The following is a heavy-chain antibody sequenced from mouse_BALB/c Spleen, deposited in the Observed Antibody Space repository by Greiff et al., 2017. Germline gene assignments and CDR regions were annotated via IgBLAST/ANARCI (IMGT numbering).Heavy chain of an antibody. D-gene: IGHD1-1*01. CDR2: IWAGGST. J-gene: IGHJ1*01. V-gene: IGHV2-9*02. Sequence: VMLVESGPGLVAPSQSLSITCTVSGFSLTSYGVHWVRQPPGKGLEWLGVIWAGGSTNYNSALMSRLSISKDNSKSQVFLKMNSLQTDDTAMYYCARDRNYYGSSYVWYFDVWGAGTTVTVSS. CDR1: GFSLTSYG. CDR3: ARDRNYYGSSYVWYFDV.